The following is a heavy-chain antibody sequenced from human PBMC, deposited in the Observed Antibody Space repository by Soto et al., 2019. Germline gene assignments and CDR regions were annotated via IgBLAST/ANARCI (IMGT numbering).Heavy chain of an antibody. CDR2: IYYSGTT. CDR1: GGSISSGGYY. D-gene: IGHD3-16*01. Sequence: QVQLQESGPGLVKPSQTLSLTCTVSGGSISSGGYYWSWIRQHPGKGLEWIGSIYYSGTTYYNPSLKSRLTLSVDTAKNQSSLKLSSVTAADAAVYYCARGVPPGGQGTLVTVSS. J-gene: IGHJ5*02. CDR3: ARGVPP. V-gene: IGHV4-31*03.